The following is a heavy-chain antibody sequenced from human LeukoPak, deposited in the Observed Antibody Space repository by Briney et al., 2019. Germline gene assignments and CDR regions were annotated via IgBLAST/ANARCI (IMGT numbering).Heavy chain of an antibody. CDR3: ARGVRIQLWFKYYYMDV. J-gene: IGHJ6*03. CDR2: INHSGST. D-gene: IGHD5-18*01. V-gene: IGHV4-34*01. Sequence: SETLSLTCAVYGGSFSGYYWSWLRQPPGKGLEWIGEINHSGSTNYNPSLKSRVTISVDTSKNQFSLKLSSVTAADTAVYYCARGVRIQLWFKYYYMDVWGKGTTVTVSS. CDR1: GGSFSGYY.